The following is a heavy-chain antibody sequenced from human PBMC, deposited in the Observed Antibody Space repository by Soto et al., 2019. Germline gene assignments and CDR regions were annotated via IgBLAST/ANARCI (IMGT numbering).Heavy chain of an antibody. Sequence: QLLQSGGGLVQPGGSLTLSCAASGFTFGTTDMSWVRQAPGEGLEWVSTIDGSGGITYYADSVKGRFTISRDNSRTTVYLQMNSLRGDDTSLYYCVKNSGGFNTWGQGALVPVSS. V-gene: IGHV3-23*01. CDR3: VKNSGGFNT. J-gene: IGHJ5*02. CDR1: GFTFGTTD. CDR2: IDGSGGIT. D-gene: IGHD3-10*01.